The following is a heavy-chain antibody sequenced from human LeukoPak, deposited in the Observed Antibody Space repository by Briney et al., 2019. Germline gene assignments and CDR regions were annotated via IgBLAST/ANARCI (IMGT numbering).Heavy chain of an antibody. CDR3: ARHGYYDSSGYYGFDY. CDR1: GGSLSSYY. J-gene: IGHJ4*02. D-gene: IGHD3-22*01. Sequence: SETLSLTCTVSGGSLSSYYWSWIRQPPGKRREWIGYSYYCGSTNYNPSLKSRGTISVDTSKNQFSLKLSSVTATDTAVYYCARHGYYDSSGYYGFDYWGQGTLVTVSS. V-gene: IGHV4-59*08. CDR2: SYYCGST.